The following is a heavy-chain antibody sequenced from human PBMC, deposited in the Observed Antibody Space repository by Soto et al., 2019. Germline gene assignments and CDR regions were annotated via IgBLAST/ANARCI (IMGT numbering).Heavy chain of an antibody. CDR1: GYTFTSYG. CDR3: ARDRDSSGWYYLIDY. CDR2: ISAYNGNT. Sequence: VASVKVSCKASGYTFTSYGISWVRQAPGQGLEWMGWISAYNGNTNYAQKLQGRVTMTTDTSTSTAYMELRSLRSDDTAVYYCARDRDSSGWYYLIDYWGQGTLVTVSS. D-gene: IGHD6-19*01. J-gene: IGHJ4*02. V-gene: IGHV1-18*01.